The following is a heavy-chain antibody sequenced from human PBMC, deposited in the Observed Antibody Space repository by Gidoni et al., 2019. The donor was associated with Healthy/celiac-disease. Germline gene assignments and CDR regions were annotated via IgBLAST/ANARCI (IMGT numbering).Heavy chain of an antibody. V-gene: IGHV1-3*01. CDR3: ASVEWFGAPLYGVDV. D-gene: IGHD3-10*01. J-gene: IGHJ6*02. CDR2: INAGNGNT. Sequence: QVQLVQSGAEVKKPGASVKVSCKASGYNFTSYAMQWVRQAPGQRLEWMGWINAGNGNTKYSQKFQGRVTITRDTSASTAYMELSSLRSEDTAVYYCASVEWFGAPLYGVDVWGQGTTVTVSS. CDR1: GYNFTSYA.